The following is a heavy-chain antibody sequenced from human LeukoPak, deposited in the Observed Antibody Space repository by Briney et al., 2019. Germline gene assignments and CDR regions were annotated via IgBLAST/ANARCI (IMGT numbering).Heavy chain of an antibody. CDR2: INSDGSWT. V-gene: IGHV3-74*01. J-gene: IGHJ4*02. Sequence: PGRSLRLSCAASGFTFSNYAMHWVRHAPGKGLVWVSHINSDGSWTSYADSVKGRFTISKDNAKNTVYLQMNNLRAEDTAVYYCVSFYETYWGRGTLVTVSS. CDR3: VSFYETY. D-gene: IGHD2-2*01. CDR1: GFTFSNYA.